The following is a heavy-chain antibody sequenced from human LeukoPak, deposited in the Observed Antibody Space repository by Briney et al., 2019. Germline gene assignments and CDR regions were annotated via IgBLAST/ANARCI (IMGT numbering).Heavy chain of an antibody. Sequence: GGSLRLSCTASGFTFSRSWVNWIRQAPGKGLEWVANINPDGDGMRFVDSVKGRFTMSRDNAQSSLHLQMNSLRVEDTAFYYCAAWTDGGYSYWGQGVLVTVSS. J-gene: IGHJ4*02. D-gene: IGHD5-12*01. V-gene: IGHV3-7*01. CDR3: AAWTDGGYSY. CDR1: GFTFSRSW. CDR2: INPDGDGM.